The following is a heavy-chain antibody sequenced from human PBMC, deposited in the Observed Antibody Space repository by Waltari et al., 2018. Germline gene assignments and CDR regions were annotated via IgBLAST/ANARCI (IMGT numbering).Heavy chain of an antibody. CDR2: VSYTGST. CDR3: ARNGDIVVVVAATAWFDP. Sequence: QLHLLESGPGLVKPSETLSLTCSVSGGSISSGGDYWGWIRQPPGKGLEWIGSVSYTGSTYYNPSLKSRVAISVDMSKNHFSLKLTSVTAADTAVYFCARNGDIVVVVAATAWFDPWGQGTLVTVSS. CDR1: GGSISSGGDY. V-gene: IGHV4-39*02. D-gene: IGHD2-15*01. J-gene: IGHJ5*02.